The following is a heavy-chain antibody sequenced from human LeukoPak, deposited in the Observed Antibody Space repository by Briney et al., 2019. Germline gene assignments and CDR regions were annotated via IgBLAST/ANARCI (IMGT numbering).Heavy chain of an antibody. CDR2: ISSGSSYI. V-gene: IGHV3-21*01. Sequence: GGSLRLSCAVSGFTFSSYTLNWVRQAPGKGLEWVSSISSGSSYIYYADSVKGRFTISTDNAKNSLFLQLNSLRAEDTAVYYCASGSGYYSFDFWGQGALVTVSS. D-gene: IGHD6-25*01. CDR1: GFTFSSYT. J-gene: IGHJ4*02. CDR3: ASGSGYYSFDF.